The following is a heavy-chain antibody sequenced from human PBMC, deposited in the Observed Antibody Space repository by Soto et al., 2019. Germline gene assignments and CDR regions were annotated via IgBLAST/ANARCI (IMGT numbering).Heavy chain of an antibody. CDR3: ARHETYSSGWYSSDYYYGMDV. CDR1: GYTFTSYG. Sequence: ASVKVSCKASGYTFTSYGISWVRQAPGQGLEWMGIISACGGSTNYAQKFQGRVTMTRDTSTSTVYMELSTVTAADTAVYYCARHETYSSGWYSSDYYYGMDVWGQGTTVTVSS. D-gene: IGHD6-19*01. V-gene: IGHV1-46*01. CDR2: ISACGGST. J-gene: IGHJ6*02.